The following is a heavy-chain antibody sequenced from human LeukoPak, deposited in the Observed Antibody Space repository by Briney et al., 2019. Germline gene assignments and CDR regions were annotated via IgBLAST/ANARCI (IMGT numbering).Heavy chain of an antibody. Sequence: GRSLRLSCATSGFTFSNSALHWVRQPPRKGLEWVAVIWYDGSDAYYRDSVKGRFTISRDNSKNTLYLQMNSLRAEDTAVYYCAKDPYASGWYGGFDCRGQGTLVSVSS. D-gene: IGHD6-19*01. CDR1: GFTFSNSA. CDR2: IWYDGSDA. CDR3: AKDPYASGWYGGFDC. V-gene: IGHV3-33*06. J-gene: IGHJ4*02.